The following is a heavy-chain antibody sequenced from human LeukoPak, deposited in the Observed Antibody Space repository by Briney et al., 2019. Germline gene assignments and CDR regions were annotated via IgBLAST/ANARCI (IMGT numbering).Heavy chain of an antibody. CDR3: AKERYIVVVPAAMVDY. J-gene: IGHJ4*02. V-gene: IGHV3-33*06. CDR1: GFSFSTYA. Sequence: PGGSLRLSCAASGFSFSTYAMHWLRQAPGKGVEWVAVIWYDGTNKYYADSVTGRFTISRDNSKNTLYLQMNSLRAEDTAVYYCAKERYIVVVPAAMVDYWGQGTLVTVSS. CDR2: IWYDGTNK. D-gene: IGHD2-2*01.